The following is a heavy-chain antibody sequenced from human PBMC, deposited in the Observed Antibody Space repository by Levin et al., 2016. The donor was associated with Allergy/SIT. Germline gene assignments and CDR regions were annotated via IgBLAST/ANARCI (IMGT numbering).Heavy chain of an antibody. V-gene: IGHV2-70*01. J-gene: IGHJ6*02. Sequence: WIRQPPGKALEWLALIDWDDDKYYSTSLKTRLTISKDTSKNQVVLTMTNMDPVDTATYYCARIRTGSSGWIRPNYYYYGMDVWGQGTTVTVSS. CDR2: IDWDDDK. D-gene: IGHD6-19*01. CDR3: ARIRTGSSGWIRPNYYYYGMDV.